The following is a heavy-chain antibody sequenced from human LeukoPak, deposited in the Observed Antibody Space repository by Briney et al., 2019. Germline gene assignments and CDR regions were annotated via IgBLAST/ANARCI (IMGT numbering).Heavy chain of an antibody. CDR2: IWYDGSNK. V-gene: IGHV3-33*08. CDR1: GFTFSSYW. Sequence: GGSLRLSCAASGFTFSSYWMSWVRQAPGKGLEWVAVIWYDGSNKDYADSVKGRFTISRDNSKNTLFLQMNSLRAEDTAVYYCAREPYYASGSYYPIWGQGTMVTVSS. CDR3: AREPYYASGSYYPI. D-gene: IGHD3-10*01. J-gene: IGHJ3*01.